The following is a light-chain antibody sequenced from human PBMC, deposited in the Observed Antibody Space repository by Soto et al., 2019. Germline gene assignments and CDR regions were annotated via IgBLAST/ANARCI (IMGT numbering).Light chain of an antibody. CDR2: GAS. V-gene: IGKV3-15*01. Sequence: ELVMTQSPATLSVSPGERATSSSRASQNIGGTLAWYQQKPGQAPRPLFYGASDRATGTPARFSGSGSGTDFTHTISILQSEDFAVYYCQQFHNWPPTTFGEGTKVEIK. J-gene: IGKJ4*01. CDR1: QNIGGT. CDR3: QQFHNWPPTT.